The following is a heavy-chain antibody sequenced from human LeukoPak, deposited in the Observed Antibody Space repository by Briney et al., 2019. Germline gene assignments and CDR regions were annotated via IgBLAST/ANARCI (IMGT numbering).Heavy chain of an antibody. V-gene: IGHV1-18*01. J-gene: IGHJ6*02. CDR2: ISTDNGDT. CDR3: ARETGDAKYYYYGMDV. Sequence: ASVKVSCKASGYIFSSYGISWVRQAPGQGLEWMGWISTDNGDTKYAQKFQGRVTTTTDTSTSTAYMELRSLRSDDTAVYYCARETGDAKYYYYGMDVWGQGTTVTVSS. CDR1: GYIFSSYG. D-gene: IGHD7-27*01.